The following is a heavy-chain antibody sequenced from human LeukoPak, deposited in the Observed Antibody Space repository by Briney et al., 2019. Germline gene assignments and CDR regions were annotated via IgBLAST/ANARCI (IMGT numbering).Heavy chain of an antibody. CDR1: GFTFSSYG. CDR3: AKDFFGVDRGDAFDI. J-gene: IGHJ3*02. Sequence: PGGSLRLSCAASGFTFSSYGMHWVRQAPGKGLEWVAFIRYDGSNKYYADSVKGRFTISRDNSKNTLYLQMNSLRAEDTAVYYCAKDFFGVDRGDAFDIWGQGTMVTVSS. D-gene: IGHD3-3*01. CDR2: IRYDGSNK. V-gene: IGHV3-30*02.